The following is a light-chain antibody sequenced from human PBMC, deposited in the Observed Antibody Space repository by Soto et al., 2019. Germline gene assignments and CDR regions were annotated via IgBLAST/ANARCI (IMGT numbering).Light chain of an antibody. Sequence: PVLTQPPSASASMGASVKLTCTLSSGHNSYAIAWHQQQPEKGPRYLMKLNSDGSHSKGDGIPDRFSGSSSGAERYLTISSLQSEDEADYYCQTWSTDIRVFGGGTKLTV. CDR1: SGHNSYA. V-gene: IGLV4-69*01. CDR3: QTWSTDIRV. J-gene: IGLJ3*02. CDR2: LNSDGSH.